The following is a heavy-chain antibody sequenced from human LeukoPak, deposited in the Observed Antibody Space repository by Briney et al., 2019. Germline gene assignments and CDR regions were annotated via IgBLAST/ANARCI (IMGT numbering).Heavy chain of an antibody. CDR1: GGSISSGGYS. V-gene: IGHV4-30-4*07. CDR2: IYYSGST. CDR3: ARSSGWYLDAFDI. J-gene: IGHJ3*02. Sequence: EPSETLSLTCAVSGGSISSGGYSWSWIRQPPGKGLEWIGYIYYSGSTYYNPSLKSRVIISVDTSKNQFSLKLSSVTAADTAVYYCARSSGWYLDAFDIWGQGTMVTVSS. D-gene: IGHD6-19*01.